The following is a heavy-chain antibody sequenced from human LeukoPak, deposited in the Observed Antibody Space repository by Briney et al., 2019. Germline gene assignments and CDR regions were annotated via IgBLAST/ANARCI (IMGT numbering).Heavy chain of an antibody. CDR3: AKAAAAPGFDF. CDR1: GFTSSSYA. V-gene: IGHV3-23*01. CDR2: VSGSGDRM. D-gene: IGHD6-13*01. Sequence: GGSLRLSCAASGFTSSSYALNWVRQAPGKGLEWVATVSGSGDRMYHADSVKGRFTISRDNSKNTIYLQMNSLRAEDTALYYCAKAAAAPGFDFWGQGTLITVSS. J-gene: IGHJ4*02.